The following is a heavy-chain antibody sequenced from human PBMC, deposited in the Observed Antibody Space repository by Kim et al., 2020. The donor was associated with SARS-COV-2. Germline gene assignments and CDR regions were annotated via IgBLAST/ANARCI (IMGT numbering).Heavy chain of an antibody. J-gene: IGHJ5*01. CDR3: PRPNYDLLTGFDS. CDR2: VYYSGNTNYSPS. D-gene: IGHD3-9*01. Sequence: SETLSLTCTVSGGSIRSYTWWSWVRQPPGKGLEWIGEVYYSGNTNYSPSNYNPSLKSRVTISLDNSRNKFSLKLSSVTAADTAVHFCPRPNYDLLTGFDS. CDR1: GGSIRSYTW. V-gene: IGHV4-4*02.